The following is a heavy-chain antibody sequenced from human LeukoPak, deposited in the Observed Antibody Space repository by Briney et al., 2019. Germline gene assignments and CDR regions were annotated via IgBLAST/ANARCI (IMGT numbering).Heavy chain of an antibody. V-gene: IGHV5-51*01. CDR3: ARSTTVVTLGQNWFDP. CDR1: GYIFTSYW. J-gene: IGHJ5*02. D-gene: IGHD4-23*01. Sequence: GESLKISCKGSGYIFTSYWIGWVRQMPGKGLEWMGIIYPGDSDTRYSPSFPGQVTISADKSISTAYLQWSSLTASDTAMYYCARSTTVVTLGQNWFDPWGQGTLVTVSS. CDR2: IYPGDSDT.